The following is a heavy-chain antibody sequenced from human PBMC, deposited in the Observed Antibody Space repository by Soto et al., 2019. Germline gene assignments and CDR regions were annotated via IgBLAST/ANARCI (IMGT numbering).Heavy chain of an antibody. CDR3: ARDPDYYYDY. CDR2: IYSGDST. CDR1: GFTVSSNY. D-gene: IGHD4-17*01. Sequence: PGGSLRLSCAASGFTVSSNYMSWVRQAPGKGLEWVSVIYSGDSTYYADSVKGRFIISRDNSKNTLYLQMNSLRAEDTAVYYCARDPDYYYDYWGQGTLVTVSS. J-gene: IGHJ4*02. V-gene: IGHV3-66*01.